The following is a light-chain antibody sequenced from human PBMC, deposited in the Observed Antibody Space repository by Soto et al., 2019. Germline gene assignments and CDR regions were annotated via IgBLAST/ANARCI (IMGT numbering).Light chain of an antibody. CDR3: QQRSNWPRT. Sequence: DIVLTQSPGTLSLSPGERATLSCRASQSVSSNHLAWYQQKPGQAPRLLIYGGSSRATGIPVRFSGSGSETDFTLTITRLEPEDFAVYYCQQRSNWPRTFGQGTKVDIK. J-gene: IGKJ1*01. CDR1: QSVSSNH. V-gene: IGKV3D-20*02. CDR2: GGS.